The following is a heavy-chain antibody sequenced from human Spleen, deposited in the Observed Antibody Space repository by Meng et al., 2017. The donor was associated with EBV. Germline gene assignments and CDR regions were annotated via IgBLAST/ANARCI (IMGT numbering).Heavy chain of an antibody. D-gene: IGHD3-22*01. Sequence: HVQLVQSGAEVKTPGASVNVSCKTSGFTFTNSDITWVRQAPGQGLEWTGWSSAHNGYTNYAQRLQGRVTMTTDTSTSTAYMEMRSLTSDDTAVYYCARVRLDDSSGYYVDYWGQGTLVTVSS. CDR1: GFTFTNSD. V-gene: IGHV1-18*01. CDR2: SSAHNGYT. J-gene: IGHJ4*02. CDR3: ARVRLDDSSGYYVDY.